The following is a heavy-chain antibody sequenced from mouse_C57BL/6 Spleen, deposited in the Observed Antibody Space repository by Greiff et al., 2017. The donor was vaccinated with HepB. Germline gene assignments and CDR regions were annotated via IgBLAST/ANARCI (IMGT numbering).Heavy chain of an antibody. V-gene: IGHV1-55*01. J-gene: IGHJ3*01. CDR1: GYTFTSYW. CDR3: ARDPNYCNSAWFAY. CDR2: IYPGSGST. D-gene: IGHD2-1*01. Sequence: VQLQQPGAELVKPGASVKMSCKASGYTFTSYWITWVKQRPGQGLEWIGDIYPGSGSTNYNEKFKSKAKLTVYTSSSTAYIQLSSLTSEDSAVYYCARDPNYCNSAWFAYCGLVTLVTVSA.